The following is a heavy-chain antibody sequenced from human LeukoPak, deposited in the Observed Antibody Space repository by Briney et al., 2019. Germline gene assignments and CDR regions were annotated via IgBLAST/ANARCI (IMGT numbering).Heavy chain of an antibody. D-gene: IGHD2-15*01. CDR3: AREGYCSGGSCFSDY. CDR1: GFTFSSYS. J-gene: IGHJ4*02. V-gene: IGHV3-21*01. Sequence: GGSLRLSCAASGFTFSSYSMNWVRQAPGKGLEWVSSISSSSSYIYYADSVKGRFTISRDNAKNSLYLQMNSLRAEDTAAYYCAREGYCSGGSCFSDYWGQGTLVTVSS. CDR2: ISSSSSYI.